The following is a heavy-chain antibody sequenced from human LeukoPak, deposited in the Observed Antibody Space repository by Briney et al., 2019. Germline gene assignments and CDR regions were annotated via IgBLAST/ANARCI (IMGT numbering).Heavy chain of an antibody. CDR2: ISGSGGST. CDR3: ARREWELPQYNWFDP. D-gene: IGHD1-26*01. J-gene: IGHJ5*02. Sequence: PGGSLRLSCAASGFTFSSYAMSWVRQAPGKGLEWVSAISGSGGSTYYADSVKGRFTISRDNSKATLYMQMNSLRVEDTAIYYCARREWELPQYNWFDPWGQGTLVTVSS. V-gene: IGHV3-23*01. CDR1: GFTFSSYA.